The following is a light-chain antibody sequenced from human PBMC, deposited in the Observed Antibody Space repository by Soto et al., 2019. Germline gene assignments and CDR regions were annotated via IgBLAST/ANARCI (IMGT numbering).Light chain of an antibody. CDR2: AAS. CDR3: HQCYSSRT. V-gene: IGKV1-17*01. Sequence: DIQMTQSPSSLSASVGDRVTITCRASQGIRNDLGWYQQKPGKAPKRLIYAASSLQSGDPSRFSDSGTWTQFTLTMCILQPEDFAVDYCHQCYSSRTIXQGTKVDIK. CDR1: QGIRND. J-gene: IGKJ1*01.